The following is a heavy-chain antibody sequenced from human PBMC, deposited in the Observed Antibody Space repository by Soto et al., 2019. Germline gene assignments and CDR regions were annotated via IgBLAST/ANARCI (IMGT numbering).Heavy chain of an antibody. CDR3: VSVARMADF. V-gene: IGHV3-11*05. J-gene: IGHJ4*02. CDR1: GFTFSDHY. Sequence: QVHLAESGGGLVRPEGSLRLSCVASGFTFSDHYMNWIRQAPGKEPEWLAYISPSSTDTNYSDSVKGRFTISRDNAKDSLYLQMNSLRADDTAVYYCVSVARMADFWGQGALVTVSS. CDR2: ISPSSTDT. D-gene: IGHD2-8*01.